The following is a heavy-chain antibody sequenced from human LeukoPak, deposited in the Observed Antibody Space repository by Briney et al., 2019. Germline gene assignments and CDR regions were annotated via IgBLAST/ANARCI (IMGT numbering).Heavy chain of an antibody. CDR2: MNPNSGNT. CDR1: GYTFTSYD. V-gene: IGHV1-8*01. CDR3: ARWGLRPAEYYYYGMDV. J-gene: IGHJ6*02. Sequence: ASVKVSCKASGYTFTSYDINWVRQATGQGLEWMGWMNPNSGNTGYAQKFQGRVTMTRNTSISTAYMELSSLRSEDTAVYYCARWGLRPAEYYYYGMDVWGQGTTVTVSS. D-gene: IGHD3-16*01.